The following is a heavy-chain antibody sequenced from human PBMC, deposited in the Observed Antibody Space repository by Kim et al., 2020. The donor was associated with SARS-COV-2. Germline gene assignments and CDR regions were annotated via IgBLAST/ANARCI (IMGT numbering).Heavy chain of an antibody. CDR1: GDSISSGAYY. CDR2: LYTSGST. Sequence: SETLSLTCTVSGDSISSGAYYWSWIRQPAGKGLEWIGRLYTSGSTNYNPSLKSRVTILVDTSKNQFSLKLTSVTAADTAMYYCAREVDWNSFCYLDLCGRGTLVTVSS. CDR3: AREVDWNSFCYLDL. J-gene: IGHJ2*01. V-gene: IGHV4-61*02. D-gene: IGHD1-7*01.